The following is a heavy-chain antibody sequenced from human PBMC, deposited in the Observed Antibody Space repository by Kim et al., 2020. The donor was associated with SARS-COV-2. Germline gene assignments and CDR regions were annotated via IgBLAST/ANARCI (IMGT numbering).Heavy chain of an antibody. CDR2: INPNSGGT. Sequence: ASVKVSCKASGYTFTGYYMHWVRQAPGQGLEWMGRINPNSGGTNYAQKFQGRVTMTRDTSISTAYMELSRLRSDDTAVYYCAREDSSSWIGRGPPVSDYWGQGTLVTVSS. D-gene: IGHD6-13*01. CDR1: GYTFTGYY. J-gene: IGHJ4*02. CDR3: AREDSSSWIGRGPPVSDY. V-gene: IGHV1-2*06.